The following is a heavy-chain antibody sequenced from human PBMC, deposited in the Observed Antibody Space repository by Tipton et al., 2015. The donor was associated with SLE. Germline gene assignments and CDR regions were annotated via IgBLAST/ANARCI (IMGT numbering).Heavy chain of an antibody. CDR2: ILYRGNT. J-gene: IGHJ4*02. CDR3: ARFRREHQLVRLAWL. D-gene: IGHD1-1*01. Sequence: TLSLTCAVYGGSFSAYYWGWVRQPPGKGLDWIGTILYRGNTYYNPSLKSRVTISADTSKNVFSLRLSSVTAADTAMYYCARFRREHQLVRLAWLWGPGTLVNVSS. CDR1: GGSFSAYY. V-gene: IGHV4-34*12.